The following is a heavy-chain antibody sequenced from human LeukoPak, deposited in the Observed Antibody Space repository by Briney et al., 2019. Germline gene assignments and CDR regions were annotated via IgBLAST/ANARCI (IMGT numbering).Heavy chain of an antibody. J-gene: IGHJ4*02. Sequence: SETLSLTCTVSGGSISSGDYYWSWIRQPPGKGLEWIGYIYYSGSTYYNPSLKSRVTISVDTSKNQFSLKLSSVTAADTAVCYCARGLDYYDSSGYPRGYSYFDYWGQGTLVTVSS. D-gene: IGHD3-22*01. CDR3: ARGLDYYDSSGYPRGYSYFDY. CDR1: GGSISSGDYY. V-gene: IGHV4-30-4*01. CDR2: IYYSGST.